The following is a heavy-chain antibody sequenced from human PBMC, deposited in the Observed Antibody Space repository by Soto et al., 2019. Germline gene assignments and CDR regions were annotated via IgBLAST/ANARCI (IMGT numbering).Heavy chain of an antibody. J-gene: IGHJ4*02. V-gene: IGHV5-10-1*01. D-gene: IGHD3-22*01. CDR1: GYSFAGYW. CDR2: IDPSDSQT. Sequence: GESLKISCKGSGYSFAGYWITWVRQKPGKGLEWMGRIDPSDSQTYYSPSFRGHVTISVTKSITTVFLQWSSLRASDTAMYYCARQIYDSDTGPNFQYHFDSWGQGTPVTVSS. CDR3: ARQIYDSDTGPNFQYHFDS.